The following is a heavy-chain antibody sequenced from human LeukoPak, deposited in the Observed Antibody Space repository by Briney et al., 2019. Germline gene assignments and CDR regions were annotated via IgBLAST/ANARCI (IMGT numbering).Heavy chain of an antibody. V-gene: IGHV4-34*01. D-gene: IGHD2-2*01. CDR2: INRSGST. J-gene: IGHJ5*02. Sequence: SETLSLTCVVYGGSFSGYYWSWIRQPPGKGLEWIGEINRSGSTNYNPSHKSRVTISADTSKNQFSLKLSSVTAADTAVYYCARSIVVVPAATNWFDPWGQGTLVTVSS. CDR1: GGSFSGYY. CDR3: ARSIVVVPAATNWFDP.